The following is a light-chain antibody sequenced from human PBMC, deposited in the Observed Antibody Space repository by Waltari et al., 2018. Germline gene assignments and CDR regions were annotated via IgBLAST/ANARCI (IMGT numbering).Light chain of an antibody. CDR3: QVWDDSLGV. J-gene: IGLJ1*01. V-gene: IGLV3-9*01. CDR2: RYK. CDR1: KIESKS. Sequence: SYDLTQPLSVSVALGQTATIACGGDKIESKSVHWYQQRPGQAPILIIYRYKYRLSGIPERFSASNSGNTATLTISRAQVGDEGVYFCQVWDDSLGVFGPGTRVAVL.